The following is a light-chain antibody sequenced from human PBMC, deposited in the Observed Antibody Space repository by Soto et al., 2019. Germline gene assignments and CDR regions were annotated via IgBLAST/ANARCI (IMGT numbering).Light chain of an antibody. CDR1: QSVSSY. CDR2: GVS. J-gene: IGKJ5*01. Sequence: EIVMTQSPATLSVSPGDRVTLSCRASQSVSSYLAWYQQKPGQAPRLLMFGVSSRATGIPDRFSGSGSGTDFTLTISRLEPEDSAVFYCQQYGSSPQTFGQGTRLEIK. CDR3: QQYGSSPQT. V-gene: IGKV3-20*01.